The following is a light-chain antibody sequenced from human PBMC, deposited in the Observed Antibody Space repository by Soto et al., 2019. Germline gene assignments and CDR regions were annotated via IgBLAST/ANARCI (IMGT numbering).Light chain of an antibody. V-gene: IGLV2-14*03. Sequence: QSALTQPASVSGSPGQSITISCTGTSSDVGGYNYVSWHQQHPDKAPRLMIYDVSNRPSGVSDRFSGSKSGDTASLTISGLQAEDEADYYCTSFTSRHTYVFGTGTKLTVL. J-gene: IGLJ1*01. CDR1: SSDVGGYNY. CDR3: TSFTSRHTYV. CDR2: DVS.